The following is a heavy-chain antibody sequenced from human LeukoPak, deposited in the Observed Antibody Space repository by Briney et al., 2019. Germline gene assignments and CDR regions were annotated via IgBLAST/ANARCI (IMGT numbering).Heavy chain of an antibody. CDR2: ITSNGGST. CDR3: VKAAGGTAFDF. Sequence: GGSLRLSCSASGFMFSSYVMNWVRQAPGKGLEYVSAITSNGGSTYYADSVKGRFTISRDNSKNTLYLQMTSLRAEDTALYYCVKAAGGTAFDFSGQGTMVTVSS. D-gene: IGHD3-16*01. CDR1: GFMFSSYV. V-gene: IGHV3-64D*09. J-gene: IGHJ3*01.